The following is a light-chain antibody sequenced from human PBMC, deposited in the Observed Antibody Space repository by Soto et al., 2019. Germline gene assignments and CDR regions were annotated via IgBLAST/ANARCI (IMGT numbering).Light chain of an antibody. J-gene: IGLJ1*01. Sequence: ALTQPASVSGSPGQSITISCTGTSSDVGFYKLVSWYQQHPGKVPKLIISEDNKRPSGVSNRFSGSKSGNTASLTISGLQAEDEADYYCCSYAGGTIFGVFGTGTKVTVL. CDR3: CSYAGGTIFGV. CDR2: EDN. CDR1: SSDVGFYKL. V-gene: IGLV2-23*02.